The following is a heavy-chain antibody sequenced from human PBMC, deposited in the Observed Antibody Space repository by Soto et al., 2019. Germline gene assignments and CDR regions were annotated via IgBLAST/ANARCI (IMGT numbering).Heavy chain of an antibody. CDR3: AKDRYYDSSGSDFDY. J-gene: IGHJ4*02. CDR1: GFTFSSYA. Sequence: GGSLRLSCAASGFTFSSYAMSWVRQAPGKGLEWVSAISGSGGSTYYADSVKGRFTISRDNSKNTLYLQMNSLRAEDTAVYYCAKDRYYDSSGSDFDYWGQGTLVTVYS. CDR2: ISGSGGST. D-gene: IGHD3-22*01. V-gene: IGHV3-23*01.